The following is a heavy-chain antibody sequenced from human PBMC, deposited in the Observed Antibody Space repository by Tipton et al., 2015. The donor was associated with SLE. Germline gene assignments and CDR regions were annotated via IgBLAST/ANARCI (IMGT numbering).Heavy chain of an antibody. J-gene: IGHJ4*02. CDR3: AKHYGSGQWELLFYFDY. Sequence: SLRLSCAASGFTFSSYAMCWVRQAPGQGLEWGSVISVSGGSTYYADSVKGRVTNYREKSKNKLYLQMNSLRAEDTAVYYCAKHYGSGQWELLFYFDYWGQGTLVTVSS. CDR1: GFTFSSYA. V-gene: IGHV3-23*01. D-gene: IGHD1-26*01. CDR2: ISVSGGST.